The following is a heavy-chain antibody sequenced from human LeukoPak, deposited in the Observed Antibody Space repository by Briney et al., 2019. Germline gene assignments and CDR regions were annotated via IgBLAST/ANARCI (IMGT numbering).Heavy chain of an antibody. CDR3: ARSVKGGVTDY. CDR1: GFTFSSYW. V-gene: IGHV3-74*01. J-gene: IGHJ4*02. D-gene: IGHD3-16*01. Sequence: GGSLRLSCAASGFTFSSYWMHWVRQAPGKGLVWVSRINSDGSSTSYADSVKGRFTVSRDNAKNTLYLQMNSLRAEDTAVYYCARSVKGGVTDYWGQGTLVTVSS. CDR2: INSDGSST.